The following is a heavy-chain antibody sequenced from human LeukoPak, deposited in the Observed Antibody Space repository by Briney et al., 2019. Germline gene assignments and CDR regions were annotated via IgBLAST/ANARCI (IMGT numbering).Heavy chain of an antibody. Sequence: SVKVSCKASGGSVSSYTINWVRQAPGQGLEWMGGVVPFFGATNYAQKFRGRLTISTDESAATAYMELSSLKSDDTAMYYCARFSTVLGSVKYDFWTDDAFDLWGQGTLDTVSP. V-gene: IGHV1-69*05. J-gene: IGHJ3*01. CDR1: GGSVSSYT. CDR3: ARFSTVLGSVKYDFWTDDAFDL. CDR2: VVPFFGAT. D-gene: IGHD3/OR15-3a*01.